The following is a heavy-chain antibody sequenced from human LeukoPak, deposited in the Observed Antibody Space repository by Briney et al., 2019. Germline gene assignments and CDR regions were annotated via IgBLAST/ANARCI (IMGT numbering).Heavy chain of an antibody. CDR1: GGSISSYY. J-gene: IGHJ4*02. V-gene: IGHV4-59*01. Sequence: SETLSLTCTVSGGSISSYYWRWIRQPPGKGLEWIGYIYYSGSTNYNPSLKSRVTISVDTSKNQFSLKLSSVTAADTAVYYCAREDSGSYSGLFDYWGQGTLVTVSS. CDR3: AREDSGSYSGLFDY. CDR2: IYYSGST. D-gene: IGHD1-26*01.